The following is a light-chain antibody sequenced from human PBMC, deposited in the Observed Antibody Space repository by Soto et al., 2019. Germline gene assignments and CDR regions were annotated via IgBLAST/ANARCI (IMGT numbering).Light chain of an antibody. CDR3: QRYNNWPLT. Sequence: EIVMTQSPATLSVSAAEIATLSCRASQGIGSTLAWYQQKPGQTPRLLIYGASTRATGVPARFSGSGSGTEFTLTINSLQSEDFAVYYCQRYNNWPLTFGGGTKVDIK. CDR1: QGIGST. J-gene: IGKJ4*01. V-gene: IGKV3-15*01. CDR2: GAS.